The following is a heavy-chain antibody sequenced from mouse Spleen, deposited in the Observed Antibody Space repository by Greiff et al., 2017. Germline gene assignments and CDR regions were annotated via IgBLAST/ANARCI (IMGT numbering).Heavy chain of an antibody. Sequence: EVQLQESGPGLVKPSQSLSLTCSVTGYSITSGYYWNWIRQFPGNKLEWMGYISYDGSNNYNPSLKNRISITRDTSKNQFFLKLNSVTTEDTATYYCARERFDYWGQGTTLTVSS. V-gene: IGHV3-6*01. J-gene: IGHJ2*01. CDR2: ISYDGSN. CDR3: ARERFDY. CDR1: GYSITSGYY.